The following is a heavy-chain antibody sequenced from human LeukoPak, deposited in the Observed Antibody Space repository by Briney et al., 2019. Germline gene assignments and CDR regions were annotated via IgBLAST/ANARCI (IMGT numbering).Heavy chain of an antibody. D-gene: IGHD6-19*01. V-gene: IGHV4-34*01. CDR2: INHSGST. CDR3: ARAVAGKKYFQH. Sequence: PSETLSLTCAVYGGSFSGYYWSWIRQPPGKGLEWIGEINHSGSTNYNPSLKSRGTISVDTSKNQFSLKLSSVTAADTAVYYCARAVAGKKYFQHWGQGTLVTVSS. CDR1: GGSFSGYY. J-gene: IGHJ1*01.